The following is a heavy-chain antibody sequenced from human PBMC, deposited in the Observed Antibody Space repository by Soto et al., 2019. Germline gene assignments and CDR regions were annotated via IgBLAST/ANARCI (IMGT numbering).Heavy chain of an antibody. D-gene: IGHD6-19*01. J-gene: IGHJ4*02. CDR3: ARDLAEALIDY. CDR1: GYSFTSYG. CDR2: ISAYNGNT. Sequence: QVQLVQSGAEVKKPGASVKVSCKASGYSFTSYGISWVRQAPGQGLEWMGWISAYNGNTKYAQKLQGRVTMTTDTSTSTAQLELRSMRPDATAVYYCARDLAEALIDYWGQGTLVTVSS. V-gene: IGHV1-18*01.